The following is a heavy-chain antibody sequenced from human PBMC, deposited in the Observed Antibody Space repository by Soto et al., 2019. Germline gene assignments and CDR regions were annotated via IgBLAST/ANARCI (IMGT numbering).Heavy chain of an antibody. D-gene: IGHD3-10*01. V-gene: IGHV1-46*04. J-gene: IGHJ6*02. Sequence: QVQLVQSGAEVKKPGASVKVSCKASGYTFTSYYMHWVRQAPGQGLEWMGIINPSGGSTSYAQKLQGRVTMTRDTSTSTVYMELSSLRSEDTAVYYCAREGYYGSGSYGMDVWGQGTTVTVSS. CDR2: INPSGGST. CDR1: GYTFTSYY. CDR3: AREGYYGSGSYGMDV.